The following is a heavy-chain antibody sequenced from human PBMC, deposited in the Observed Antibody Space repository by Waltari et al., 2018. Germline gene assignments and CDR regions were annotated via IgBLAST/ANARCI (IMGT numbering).Heavy chain of an antibody. V-gene: IGHV4-61*02. Sequence: QVQLQESGPGLVETSQTLSLTCTVSGVSIDTGVYYYNWIRQTAGKGLEWIGRIYTSQTISYNPSLKRRVSMSIDTSKNEFSLKLHSVTAADTAVYFCARVRGSWLQGFDLWGQGILVSVSS. CDR3: ARVRGSWLQGFDL. D-gene: IGHD6-19*01. J-gene: IGHJ4*02. CDR2: IYTSQTI. CDR1: GVSIDTGVYY.